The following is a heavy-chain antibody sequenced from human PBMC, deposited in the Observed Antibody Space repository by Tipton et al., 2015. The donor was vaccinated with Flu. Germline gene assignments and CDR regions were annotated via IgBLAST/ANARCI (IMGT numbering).Heavy chain of an antibody. CDR2: INPSGGST. CDR3: ARAIGLWLKGRRVGMDAFDI. V-gene: IGHV1-46*01. J-gene: IGHJ3*02. D-gene: IGHD5-18*01. CDR1: GYTFTSYY. Sequence: QVQLVQSGAEVKKPGASVKVSCKASGYTFTSYYMHWVRQASGQGLEWMGIINPSGGSTSYAQKFQGRVTMTRDTSTSTVYMELRSLRSEDTAVDYCARAIGLWLKGRRVGMDAFDIWGEGTMVTVSS.